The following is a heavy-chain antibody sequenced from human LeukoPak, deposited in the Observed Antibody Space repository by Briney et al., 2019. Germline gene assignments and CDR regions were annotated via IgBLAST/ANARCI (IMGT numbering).Heavy chain of an antibody. J-gene: IGHJ6*02. CDR2: IIPILGIA. V-gene: IGHV1-69*04. CDR3: ARGRAADWPYYYYYGKDV. CDR1: GGTFSSYA. Sequence: GASVKVSCKASGGTFSSYAISWVRQAPGQGLEWMGRIIPILGIANYAQKFQGRVTITADKSTSTAYMELSSLRSEDTAVYYCARGRAADWPYYYYYGKDVWGQGTTVTVSS. D-gene: IGHD3-9*01.